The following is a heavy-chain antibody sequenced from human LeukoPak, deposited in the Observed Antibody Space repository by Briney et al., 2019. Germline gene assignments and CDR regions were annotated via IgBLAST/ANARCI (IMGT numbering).Heavy chain of an antibody. Sequence: ASVKVSCKASGYTFTSYDINWVRQATGQGLEWMGWMNPNSGNTGYAQKFQGRVTITRNTSISTAYMELSSLRSEDTAVYYCATFNGNYYDSSGYYSYWSQGTLVTVSS. J-gene: IGHJ4*02. D-gene: IGHD3-22*01. V-gene: IGHV1-8*03. CDR2: MNPNSGNT. CDR1: GYTFTSYD. CDR3: ATFNGNYYDSSGYYSY.